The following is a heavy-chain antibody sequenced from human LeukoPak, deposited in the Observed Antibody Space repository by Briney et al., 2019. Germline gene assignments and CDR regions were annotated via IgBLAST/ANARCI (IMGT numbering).Heavy chain of an antibody. V-gene: IGHV3-11*05. D-gene: IGHD1-26*01. CDR1: GFTFSDYY. J-gene: IGHJ4*02. Sequence: GGSLRLSCAASGFTFSDYYMSWICQAPGKGLEWISYISDSSSYTNYADSVKGRFTISRDHAKNSLYLQMNSLRAEDTAVYYCARDRVGYYFDYWGQGTLVTVSS. CDR3: ARDRVGYYFDY. CDR2: ISDSSSYT.